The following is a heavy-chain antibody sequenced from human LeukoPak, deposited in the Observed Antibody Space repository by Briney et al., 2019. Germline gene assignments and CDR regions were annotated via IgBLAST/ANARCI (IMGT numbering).Heavy chain of an antibody. Sequence: ATVKVSCKAAGYIFTGYYMHWVRQAPGQGLEWMGWINPNSGDTNYAQKFQGRVTMTRDTSISTAYMELSRLRSDDTAVYYCARVRYRLAETYIDYWGQGTLVTVSS. CDR2: INPNSGDT. D-gene: IGHD3-16*01. V-gene: IGHV1-2*02. CDR3: ARVRYRLAETYIDY. J-gene: IGHJ4*02. CDR1: GYIFTGYY.